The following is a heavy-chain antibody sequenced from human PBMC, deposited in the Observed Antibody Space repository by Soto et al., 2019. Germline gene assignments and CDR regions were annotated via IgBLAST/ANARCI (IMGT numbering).Heavy chain of an antibody. CDR3: AREEGGYRVNRFDC. CDR1: GFTFSSYE. J-gene: IGHJ4*02. D-gene: IGHD5-12*01. CDR2: ISDNGGTI. Sequence: GGSLRRSCAASGFTFSSYEMNWVRQAPGKGLEWVSYISDNGGTIYYADSVKGRFTISRDNAKNSLYLQMNSLRVEDTAVYYCAREEGGYRVNRFDCWGQGTQVTVSS. V-gene: IGHV3-48*03.